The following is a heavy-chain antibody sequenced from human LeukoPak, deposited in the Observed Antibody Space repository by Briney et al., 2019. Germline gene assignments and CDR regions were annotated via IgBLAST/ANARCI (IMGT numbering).Heavy chain of an antibody. Sequence: PSETLSLTCTVSGDSISRYYWSWIRQPPGKGLEWIGHIYNIGSTNYNPSLNSRVTISVDTSKNQFSLKLSSVTAADTDVYYCARHREDWGFDSWGQGTLVTVSS. D-gene: IGHD7-27*01. CDR3: ARHREDWGFDS. CDR1: GDSISRYY. CDR2: IYNIGST. V-gene: IGHV4-59*08. J-gene: IGHJ4*02.